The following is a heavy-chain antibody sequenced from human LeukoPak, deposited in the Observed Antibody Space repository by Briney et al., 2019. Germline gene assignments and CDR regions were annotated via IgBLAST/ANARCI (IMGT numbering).Heavy chain of an antibody. Sequence: QPGGSLRLSCAASGFTVSSNYMSWVRQAPGKGLEWVSVIYRDGSSYYAESVKGRFTISRDNSKNTLYIQMNSLRAEDTAVYYCARTFYEIFICYYQYFDYWGQGTLVTVSS. CDR2: IYRDGSS. J-gene: IGHJ4*02. D-gene: IGHD3-9*01. CDR1: GFTVSSNY. CDR3: ARTFYEIFICYYQYFDY. V-gene: IGHV3-66*01.